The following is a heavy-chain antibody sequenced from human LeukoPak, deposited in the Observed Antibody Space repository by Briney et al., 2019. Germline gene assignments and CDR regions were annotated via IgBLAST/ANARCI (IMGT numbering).Heavy chain of an antibody. CDR1: GYSFNSYW. Sequence: GESLKISCKGSGYSFNSYWIAWVRQMPGQGLEWMGVIYAGDSDARYGPSFPGQVTFPVDKSINNAYLQGNDLYAPGTAIYYCVRLLPVNPLFDYWGQGTLVTVSS. CDR3: VRLLPVNPLFDY. D-gene: IGHD2-15*01. J-gene: IGHJ4*02. V-gene: IGHV5-51*01. CDR2: IYAGDSDA.